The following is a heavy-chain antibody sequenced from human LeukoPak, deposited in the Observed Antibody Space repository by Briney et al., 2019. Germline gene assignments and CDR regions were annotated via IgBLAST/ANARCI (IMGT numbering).Heavy chain of an antibody. J-gene: IGHJ4*02. V-gene: IGHV3-66*01. CDR3: ARDDSKLRYFDW. Sequence: GGSLRLSCAASGFIVSSNYMSWVRQAPGKGLEWVSVIYSGGSTYYADSVKGRFTISRDNSKNTLYLQMNSLRAEDTAVYYCARDDSKLRYFDWWGQGTLVTVSS. D-gene: IGHD3-9*01. CDR1: GFIVSSNY. CDR2: IYSGGST.